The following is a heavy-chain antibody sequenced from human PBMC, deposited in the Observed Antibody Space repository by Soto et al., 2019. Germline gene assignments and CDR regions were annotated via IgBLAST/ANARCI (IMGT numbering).Heavy chain of an antibody. V-gene: IGHV4-59*01. D-gene: IGHD3-10*01. J-gene: IGHJ4*02. Sequence: SETLSLTCTVSGGSISSYYWSWIRQPPGKGLEWIGYIYYSGSTNYNPSLKSRVTISVDTSKNQFSLKLSSVTAADTAVYYCARVSVRGDRPFEYWGQGTLVTVSS. CDR1: GGSISSYY. CDR3: ARVSVRGDRPFEY. CDR2: IYYSGST.